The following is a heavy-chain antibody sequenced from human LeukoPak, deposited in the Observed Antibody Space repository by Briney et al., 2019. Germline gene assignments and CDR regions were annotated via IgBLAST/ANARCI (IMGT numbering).Heavy chain of an antibody. J-gene: IGHJ4*02. CDR2: ISYDGSNI. D-gene: IGHD2-2*01. CDR1: GFTFSSYA. CDR3: ARGHCSSTSCSNFDY. V-gene: IGHV3-30*04. Sequence: PGGSLGLSCAASGFTFSSYAMHWVRQAPGKGLEWVAVISYDGSNIYYADSVKGRFTISRDNSKNTLYLQMNSLRAEDTAVYYCARGHCSSTSCSNFDYWGQGTLVTVSS.